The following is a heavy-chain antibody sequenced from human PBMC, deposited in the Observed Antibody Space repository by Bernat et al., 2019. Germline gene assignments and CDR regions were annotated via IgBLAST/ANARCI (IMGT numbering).Heavy chain of an antibody. CDR1: GGSISSYY. J-gene: IGHJ4*02. D-gene: IGHD3-22*01. CDR2: IYYSGST. Sequence: QVQLQESGPGLVKPSETLSLTCTVSGGSISSYYWSWIRQPPGRGLEWIGYIYYSGSTSYNPSLKSRVTISVDTSKNQFSLNLSSVTAADTAVYYCARHVVSSYYYHVPPTFDYWGQGTLVTVSS. CDR3: ARHVVSSYYYHVPPTFDY. V-gene: IGHV4-59*08.